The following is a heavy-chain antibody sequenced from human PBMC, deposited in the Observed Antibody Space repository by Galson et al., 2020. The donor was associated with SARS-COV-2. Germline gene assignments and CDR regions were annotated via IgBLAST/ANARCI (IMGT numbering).Heavy chain of an antibody. J-gene: IGHJ4*02. CDR2: FSTSGST. V-gene: IGHV4-61*02. CDR1: GGSVSSINYY. CDR3: ARGPSWGQFDN. Sequence: SETLYLTCTVSGGSVSSINYYWSWVRQPDGKGLEWIGRFSTSGSTNYNPSLESRVTISVDMSKNQFSLKLSSVTAADTAGYYCARGPSWGQFDNWGQGTRVTVSA. D-gene: IGHD3-16*01.